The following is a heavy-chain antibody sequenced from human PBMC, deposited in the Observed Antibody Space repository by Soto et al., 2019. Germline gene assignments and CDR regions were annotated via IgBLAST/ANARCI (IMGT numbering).Heavy chain of an antibody. D-gene: IGHD4-17*01. CDR3: ARAPYGDYGLWTFDF. CDR1: GGSISSYS. V-gene: IGHV4-59*12. J-gene: IGHJ3*01. CDR2: INYNGGT. Sequence: QVQLRESGPGLVKPSETLSLTCSVSGGSISSYSWSWIRQPPGKGLEWLGYINYNGGTNYSPSLKSRVTISLDTSNTQFSLKLTSVTAADTAVYYCARAPYGDYGLWTFDFWGQGTMVTVSS.